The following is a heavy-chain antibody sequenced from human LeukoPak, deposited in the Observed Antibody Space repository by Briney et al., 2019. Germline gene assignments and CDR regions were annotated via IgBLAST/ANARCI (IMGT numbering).Heavy chain of an antibody. CDR3: ARRLGDYVYAFDI. J-gene: IGHJ3*02. V-gene: IGHV4-59*08. Sequence: SETLSLTCTVSGGYISSYYWSWIRQPPGKGLEWIGYIYYSGSTNYNPSLKSRVTISVDTSKNQFSLKLSSVTAADTAVYYCARRLGDYVYAFDIWGQGTMVTVSS. D-gene: IGHD4-17*01. CDR2: IYYSGST. CDR1: GGYISSYY.